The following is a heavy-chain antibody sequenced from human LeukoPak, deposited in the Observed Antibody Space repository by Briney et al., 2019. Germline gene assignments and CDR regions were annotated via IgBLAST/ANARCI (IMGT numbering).Heavy chain of an antibody. Sequence: GGSLRLSCAASGFTLSTYWMSWVRQAPGKGLEWVANIKQDGSEKYYVDSVKGRFTISRDNAKNSLYLQMNSLRAEDTAVYYCARKGLGDYWGQGTLVTVSS. J-gene: IGHJ4*02. CDR2: IKQDGSEK. V-gene: IGHV3-7*01. CDR1: GFTLSTYW. D-gene: IGHD3-16*01. CDR3: ARKGLGDY.